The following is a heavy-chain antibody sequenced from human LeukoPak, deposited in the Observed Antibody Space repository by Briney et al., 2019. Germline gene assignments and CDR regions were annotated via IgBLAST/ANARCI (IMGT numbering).Heavy chain of an antibody. V-gene: IGHV3-9*01. D-gene: IGHD3-22*01. J-gene: IGHJ4*02. Sequence: GGSLRLSCAASGFTFDDYAMHWGRQAPGKGLEWVSGISWNSGSIGYADSVKGRFTISRDNAKNSLYLQMNSLRAEDTALYYCAKDSSGYPYYFDYWGQGTLVTVSS. CDR2: ISWNSGSI. CDR1: GFTFDDYA. CDR3: AKDSSGYPYYFDY.